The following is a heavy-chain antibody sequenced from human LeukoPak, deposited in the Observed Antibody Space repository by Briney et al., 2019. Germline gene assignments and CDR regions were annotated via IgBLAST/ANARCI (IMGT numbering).Heavy chain of an antibody. Sequence: GGSLRLSCAASGFTFSSYGMHWVRQAPGKGLEWVAVISYDGSNKYYADSVKGRFTISRDNSKNTLYLQMNSLRAEDTAVYYCAKDRQAVAGRYYYYGMDVWGQGTTVTVSS. D-gene: IGHD6-19*01. J-gene: IGHJ6*02. CDR2: ISYDGSNK. CDR1: GFTFSSYG. CDR3: AKDRQAVAGRYYYYGMDV. V-gene: IGHV3-30*18.